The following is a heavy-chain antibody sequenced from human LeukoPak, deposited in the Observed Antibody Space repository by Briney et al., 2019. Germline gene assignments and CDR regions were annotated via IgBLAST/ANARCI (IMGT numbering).Heavy chain of an antibody. CDR1: GYTFISYY. J-gene: IGHJ4*02. D-gene: IGHD6-6*01. Sequence: GASVKVSCKASGYTFISYYMHWVRQAPGQGLEWMGIINPTGGSTNYAQKFQGRVTLTRDTSTGTVYMELTSLRSEDTAVYYCARGEYSSSLSSFDYWGQGTLVTVSS. CDR3: ARGEYSSSLSSFDY. V-gene: IGHV1-46*01. CDR2: INPTGGST.